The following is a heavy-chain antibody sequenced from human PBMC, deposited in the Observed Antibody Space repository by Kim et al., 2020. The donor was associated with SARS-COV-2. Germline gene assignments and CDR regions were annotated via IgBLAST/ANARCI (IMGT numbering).Heavy chain of an antibody. V-gene: IGHV3-48*01. J-gene: IGHJ4*02. CDR1: GSTFSAYH. Sequence: GGSLRLSCKASGSTFSAYHMNWIRQAPGKGLEWLSYISNTNGIWYADSVKGRFTISRDNGQKSVYLQMNNLGGEDTAIYYCVRDLNWAFEDWGQGALVT. CDR2: ISNTNGI. D-gene: IGHD7-27*01. CDR3: VRDLNWAFED.